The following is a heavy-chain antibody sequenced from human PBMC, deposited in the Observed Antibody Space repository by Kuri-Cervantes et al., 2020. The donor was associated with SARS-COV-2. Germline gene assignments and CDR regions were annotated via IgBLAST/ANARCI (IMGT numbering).Heavy chain of an antibody. CDR2: ISAYNGNT. CDR3: ARDQDIVVVVAATPGRGAFDI. CDR1: GYTFTSYG. V-gene: IGHV1-18*01. D-gene: IGHD2-15*01. J-gene: IGHJ3*02. Sequence: ASVKVSCKASGYTFTSYGISWVRQAPGQGLEWMGWISAYNGNTNYAQKLQGRVTMTTDTSTSTAYMELRRLRSDDTAVYYCARDQDIVVVVAATPGRGAFDIWGQGTMVTVSS.